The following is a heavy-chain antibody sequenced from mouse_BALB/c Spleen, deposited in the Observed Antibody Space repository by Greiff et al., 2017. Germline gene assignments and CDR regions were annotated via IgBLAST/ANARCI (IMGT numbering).Heavy chain of an antibody. CDR1: GFTFSDYY. V-gene: IGHV5-4*02. J-gene: IGHJ2*01. Sequence: EVHLVESGGGLVKPGGSLKLSCAASGFTFSDYYMYWVRQTPEKRLEWVATISDGGSYTYYPDSVKGRFTISRDNAKNNLYLQMSSLKSEDTAMYYCARDVYGNYEGDYWGQGTTLTVSS. CDR3: ARDVYGNYEGDY. CDR2: ISDGGSYT. D-gene: IGHD2-1*01.